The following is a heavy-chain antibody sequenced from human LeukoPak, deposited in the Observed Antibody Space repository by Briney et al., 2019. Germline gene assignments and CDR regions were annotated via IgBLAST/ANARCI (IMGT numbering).Heavy chain of an antibody. CDR1: GFSLGTSGVG. D-gene: IGHD2-2*01. J-gene: IGHJ4*02. V-gene: IGHV2-5*01. Sequence: SGPTLVNPTQTLTLTCTFSGFSLGTSGVGVGWIRQPPGKALEWLALIYWNDDKRYSPSLKSRRTITKDTSKNQVVLTMTNMDPVDTATNYCAHNGVYCSSTSCYDYWGQGTPGTVSS. CDR2: IYWNDDK. CDR3: AHNGVYCSSTSCYDY.